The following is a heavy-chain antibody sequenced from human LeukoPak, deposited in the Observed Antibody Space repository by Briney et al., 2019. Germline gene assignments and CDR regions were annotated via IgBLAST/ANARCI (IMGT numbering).Heavy chain of an antibody. CDR1: DDSITMYY. CDR3: ARGRVSSSTWYSTYYYLFYMDF. Sequence: ETLSLTCTVSDDSITMYYWTWIRQPPGKGLEWIGYVDHTGSAKFNPSLNGRVSISRDTSKNFFSLRLRSVTAADTAVYFCARGRVSSSTWYSTYYYLFYMDFWGKGTTVTVSS. D-gene: IGHD3-10*01. J-gene: IGHJ6*03. V-gene: IGHV4-59*01. CDR2: VDHTGSA.